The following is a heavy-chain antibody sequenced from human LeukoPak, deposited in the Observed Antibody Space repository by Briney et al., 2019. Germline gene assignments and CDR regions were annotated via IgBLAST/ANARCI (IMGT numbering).Heavy chain of an antibody. D-gene: IGHD5-18*01. CDR3: ATGISRWTQLDN. CDR2: TYNSGTT. V-gene: IGHV4-59*01. CDR1: GVSIGSYY. Sequence: SETLSLTCTVSGVSIGSYYYSWIRQPPGKGLEWIGFTYNSGTTTYNPSLKSRVTISLDTSKNQFSLKLNSVTAADAAVYFCATGISRWTQLDNWGQGTLVTVSS. J-gene: IGHJ4*02.